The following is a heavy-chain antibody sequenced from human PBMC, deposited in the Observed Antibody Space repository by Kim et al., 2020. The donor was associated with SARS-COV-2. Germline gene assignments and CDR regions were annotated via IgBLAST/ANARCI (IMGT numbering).Heavy chain of an antibody. CDR1: GYTVTYSY. Sequence: GGSLRLSCAASGYTVTYSYRGWVRQAPGKGLEWVSLIYSGGNTIYADSVKGRLIISRDHSKNTLYLQMNSLRAEDTAVYYCATVVFYYDAGYFKNWGQGT. CDR2: IYSGGNT. D-gene: IGHD3-22*01. J-gene: IGHJ1*01. V-gene: IGHV3-66*01. CDR3: ATVVFYYDAGYFKN.